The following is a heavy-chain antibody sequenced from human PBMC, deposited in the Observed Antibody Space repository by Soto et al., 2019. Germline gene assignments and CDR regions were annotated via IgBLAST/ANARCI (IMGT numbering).Heavy chain of an antibody. V-gene: IGHV3-21*01. CDR2: ISSSSSYI. CDR3: ARVFDCSGGSCYSGILYYYYMDV. CDR1: GFTFSSYS. J-gene: IGHJ6*03. Sequence: LRLSCAASGFTFSSYSMNWVRQAPGKGLEWVSSISSSSSYIYYADSVKGRFTISRDNAKNSLYLQMNSLRAEDTAVYYCARVFDCSGGSCYSGILYYYYMDVWGKGTTVTVSS. D-gene: IGHD2-15*01.